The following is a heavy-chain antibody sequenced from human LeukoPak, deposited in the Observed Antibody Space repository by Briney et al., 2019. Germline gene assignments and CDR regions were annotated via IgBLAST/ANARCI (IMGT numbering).Heavy chain of an antibody. V-gene: IGHV1-69*05. CDR3: ARGHRSRGTRTNWFDP. J-gene: IGHJ5*02. CDR2: IIPIFGTA. CDR1: GGTFSSYA. Sequence: ASVKVSCKASGGTFSSYAISWVRQAPGQGLEWMGGIIPIFGTANYAQKFQGRVTITTDESTSTAYMELSSLRSEDTAVYYCARGHRSRGTRTNWFDPWGQGTLVTVSS. D-gene: IGHD1-7*01.